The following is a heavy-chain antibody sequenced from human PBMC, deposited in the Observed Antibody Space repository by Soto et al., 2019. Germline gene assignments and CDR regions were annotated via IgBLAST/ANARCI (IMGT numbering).Heavy chain of an antibody. Sequence: GGSLRLSCAASGFTFSTFALHWVRQAPGEGLEWVALISHDGRIEKYADSVKGRFTISRDNSKNTLYMQTDSLRLEDTGVYYCARDGLPDDFRSGGYWFDPWGQGTRVTVSS. CDR3: ARDGLPDDFRSGGYWFDP. V-gene: IGHV3-30-3*01. CDR1: GFTFSTFA. CDR2: ISHDGRIE. D-gene: IGHD3-3*01. J-gene: IGHJ5*02.